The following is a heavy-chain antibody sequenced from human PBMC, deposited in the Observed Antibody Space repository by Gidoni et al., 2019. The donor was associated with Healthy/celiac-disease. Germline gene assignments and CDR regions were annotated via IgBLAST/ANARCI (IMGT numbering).Heavy chain of an antibody. J-gene: IGHJ4*02. CDR2: IYYSGST. Sequence: QVQLQESGPGLVKPSQTLSLTCTVSGGSISSGGYSWSWIRQHPGKCLEWIGYIYYSGSTYYNPSLKSRVTISVDTSKNQFSLKLSSVTAADTAVYYCARVGNGGYFDYWGQGTLVTVSS. CDR3: ARVGNGGYFDY. CDR1: GGSISSGGYS. V-gene: IGHV4-31*03. D-gene: IGHD4-17*01.